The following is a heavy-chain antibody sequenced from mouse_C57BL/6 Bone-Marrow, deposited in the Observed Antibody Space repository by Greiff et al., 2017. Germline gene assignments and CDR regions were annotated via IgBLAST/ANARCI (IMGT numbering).Heavy chain of an antibody. Sequence: VQLKESGPELVKPGASVKIPCKASGYTFTDYNMDWVKQSHGKSLEWIGDINPNNGGTIYNQKFKGKATLTVDKSSSTAYMELRSLTSEDTAVYYCARWGLRRFYYYAMDYWGQGTSVTVSS. CDR1: GYTFTDYN. D-gene: IGHD2-4*01. J-gene: IGHJ4*01. CDR3: ARWGLRRFYYYAMDY. CDR2: INPNNGGT. V-gene: IGHV1-18*01.